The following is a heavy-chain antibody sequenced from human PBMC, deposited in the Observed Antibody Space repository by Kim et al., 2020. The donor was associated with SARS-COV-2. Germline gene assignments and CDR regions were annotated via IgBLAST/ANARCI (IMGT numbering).Heavy chain of an antibody. CDR3: ARSYGDYSNWFDP. Sequence: SETLSLTCTVSGGSISSGTYYWTWIRQHPGKGLEWIGYIYSRGNTYFSPSLKSRLTISLDTSKNQFSLKLSSVTAADTAVYYCARSYGDYSNWFDPWGQGTLVTVSS. V-gene: IGHV4-31*03. CDR1: GGSISSGTYY. J-gene: IGHJ5*02. CDR2: IYSRGNT. D-gene: IGHD4-17*01.